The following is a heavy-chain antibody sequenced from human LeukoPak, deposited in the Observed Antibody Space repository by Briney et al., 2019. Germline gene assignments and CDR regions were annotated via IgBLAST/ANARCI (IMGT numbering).Heavy chain of an antibody. CDR1: GFTFSSYA. D-gene: IGHD5-18*01. Sequence: GGSLRPSCAASGFTFSSYAMSWVRQAPGKGLEWVANIKQDGSDKYYVDSVKGRFTISRDNAKNSLYLQMDSLRGEDTAVYYCAGVGDTTMVHLLHYWGQGTLVTVSS. J-gene: IGHJ4*02. CDR3: AGVGDTTMVHLLHY. CDR2: IKQDGSDK. V-gene: IGHV3-7*04.